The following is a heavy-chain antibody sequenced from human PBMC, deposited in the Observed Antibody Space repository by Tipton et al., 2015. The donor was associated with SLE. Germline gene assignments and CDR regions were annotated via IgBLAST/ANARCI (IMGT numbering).Heavy chain of an antibody. Sequence: TLSLTCTVSGGPVSSNYWSWIRQPPGKGLEWIGYIDYRDITNYNPSLKSRVTMSIDTSKNQFSLKLSSVTAADTAVYYCRYTSAPWIDDSWGQGTLVTVSS. CDR1: GGPVSSNY. CDR2: IDYRDIT. CDR3: RYTSAPWIDDS. D-gene: IGHD6-25*01. V-gene: IGHV4-59*02. J-gene: IGHJ4*02.